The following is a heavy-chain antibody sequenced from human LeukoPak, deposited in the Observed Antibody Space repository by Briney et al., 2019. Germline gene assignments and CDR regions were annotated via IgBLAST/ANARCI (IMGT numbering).Heavy chain of an antibody. J-gene: IGHJ4*02. CDR2: IGTRSNPI. CDR1: GFSFSDFY. D-gene: IGHD1-26*01. V-gene: IGHV3-11*01. CDR3: AREARGSGRDFDY. Sequence: PGGSLRLSCAASGFSFSDFYMSWIRQAPGMGLEWISYIGTRSNPIYYADSVKGRFTISGDDAKNSLYLQMNSLRDEDTAVYFCAREARGSGRDFDYWGQGILVTVSS.